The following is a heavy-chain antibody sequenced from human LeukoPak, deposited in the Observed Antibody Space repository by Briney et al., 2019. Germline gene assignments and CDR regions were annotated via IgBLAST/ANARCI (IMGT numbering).Heavy chain of an antibody. Sequence: PGGSLRLSCGVSGFTFSNHWMRWVRQAPGKGLEWVSSISSSSSYIYYADSVKGRFTISRDNAKNSLYLQMNSLRAEDTAVYYCAELGITMIGGVWGKGTTVTISS. D-gene: IGHD3-10*02. CDR1: GFTFSNHW. CDR3: AELGITMIGGV. V-gene: IGHV3-21*01. CDR2: ISSSSSYI. J-gene: IGHJ6*04.